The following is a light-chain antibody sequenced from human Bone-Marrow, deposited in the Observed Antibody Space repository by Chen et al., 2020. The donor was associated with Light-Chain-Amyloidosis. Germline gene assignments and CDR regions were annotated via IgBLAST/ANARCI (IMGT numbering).Light chain of an antibody. J-gene: IGKJ2*01. CDR3: MQSKHLPYT. CDR1: QTLLHQNGKTY. CDR2: EVS. V-gene: IGKV2D-29*01. Sequence: DILITQTTLSLSVTPGQPPSISCKSRQTLLHQNGKTYLYWYVQKSGPPPHLLMYEVSSRFSGVPLRFSGSGSGTDFTLEISRVEAEDAGLYFCMQSKHLPYTFGPGTRLEIK.